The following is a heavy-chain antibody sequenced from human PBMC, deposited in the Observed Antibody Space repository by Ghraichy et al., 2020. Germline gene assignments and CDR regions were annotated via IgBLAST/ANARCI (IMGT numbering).Heavy chain of an antibody. D-gene: IGHD3-22*01. CDR3: ARGVFGDYYDSSGYFKGELDY. J-gene: IGHJ4*02. Sequence: SETLPLTCAVYGGSFSGYYWSWIRQPPGKGLEWIGEINHSGSTNYNPSLKSRVTISVDTSKNQFSLKLSSVTAADTAVYYCARGVFGDYYDSSGYFKGELDYWGQGTLVTVSS. V-gene: IGHV4-34*01. CDR2: INHSGST. CDR1: GGSFSGYY.